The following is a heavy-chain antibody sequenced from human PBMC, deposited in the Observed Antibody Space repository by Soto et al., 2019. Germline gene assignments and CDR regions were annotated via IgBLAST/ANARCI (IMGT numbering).Heavy chain of an antibody. CDR3: AQSLRDYGLGRERATYFDP. V-gene: IGHV2-5*02. Sequence: QITLKESGPSLVRPTQTLTLTCTFSGFSLSTTGVGVGWIRQPPGKALEWLALIYWDDDKRYSLSLKSRLTITKDTSKTEVILTMTHMAPADTATLYCAQSLRDYGLGRERATYFDPWGKGTLVTVSS. CDR1: GFSLSTTGVG. D-gene: IGHD3-10*01. J-gene: IGHJ5*02. CDR2: IYWDDDK.